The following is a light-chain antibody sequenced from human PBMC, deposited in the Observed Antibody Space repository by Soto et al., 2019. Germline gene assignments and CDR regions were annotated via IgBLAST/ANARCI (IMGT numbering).Light chain of an antibody. CDR2: EVN. CDR1: STDVGGYNY. CDR3: GSYTSTDTPFV. J-gene: IGLJ1*01. Sequence: QSALAQPSSVSGSPGQSITISCTGTSTDVGGYNYVSWYQHHPGKGPKLIIYEVNNRPSGVSDRFSGSKSGNKASLTISNLEAEDESDYYCGSYTSTDTPFVFGNGTKVTV. V-gene: IGLV2-14*01.